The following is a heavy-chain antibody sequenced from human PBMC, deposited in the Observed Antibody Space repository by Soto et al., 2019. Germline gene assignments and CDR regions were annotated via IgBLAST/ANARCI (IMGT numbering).Heavy chain of an antibody. CDR2: IFHSGST. V-gene: IGHV4-4*02. J-gene: IGHJ6*02. D-gene: IGHD3-3*01. CDR1: GGSIRSSYW. CDR3: ARLHRPTSDDDFWSGPRGFYYGMDV. Sequence: PSETLSLTCAVSGGSIRSSYWWSWVRQPPGKGLVWIGEIFHSGSTNYNPSLKSRVTISVDKSRNQFSLKLNSVTAADTAVYFCARLHRPTSDDDFWSGPRGFYYGMDVWGQGTTVTVSS.